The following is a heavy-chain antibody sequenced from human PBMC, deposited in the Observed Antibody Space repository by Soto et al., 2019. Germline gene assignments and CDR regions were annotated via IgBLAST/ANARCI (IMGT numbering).Heavy chain of an antibody. D-gene: IGHD5-18*01. CDR1: GGSISSGGYS. CDR3: ARDIRVSVDTAMVSGSAFDV. J-gene: IGHJ3*01. Sequence: SETLSLTCAVSGGSISSGGYSWSWIRQPPGKGLEWIGYICHSGSTYYNPSLKSRVTISVDRSKNQFSLKLSSVTAADTAVYYCARDIRVSVDTAMVSGSAFDVWGQGTMVTVSS. CDR2: ICHSGST. V-gene: IGHV4-30-2*01.